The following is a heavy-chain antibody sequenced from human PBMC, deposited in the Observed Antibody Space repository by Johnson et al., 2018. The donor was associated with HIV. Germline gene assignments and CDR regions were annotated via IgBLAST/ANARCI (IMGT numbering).Heavy chain of an antibody. CDR2: INSDGSST. D-gene: IGHD2-15*01. V-gene: IGHV3-74*01. Sequence: VQLVESGGGLVQPGGSLRLSCAASGFTFSSYWMHWVRQAPGKGLVWVSRINSDGSSTSYADSVKGRFTISRDNSKNTLYLQMNSLRAEDTAVYYCAKDRWVGVGDAFDIWGQGTMVTVSS. J-gene: IGHJ3*02. CDR1: GFTFSSYW. CDR3: AKDRWVGVGDAFDI.